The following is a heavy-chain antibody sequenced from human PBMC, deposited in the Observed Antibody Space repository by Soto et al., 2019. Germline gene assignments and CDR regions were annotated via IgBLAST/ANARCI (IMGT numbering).Heavy chain of an antibody. CDR1: GFTFSTYG. Sequence: GGSLRLSCAASGFTFSTYGMHWVRQAPGKGLEWLAIVSHNASTKYYAHSVKGRFTISRDNSKNTLYLQMNSLRAEDTAVYYCAPPRGAWELHVSHFGYWGQGTLVTVSS. D-gene: IGHD1-26*01. V-gene: IGHV3-30*03. CDR3: APPRGAWELHVSHFGY. J-gene: IGHJ4*02. CDR2: VSHNASTK.